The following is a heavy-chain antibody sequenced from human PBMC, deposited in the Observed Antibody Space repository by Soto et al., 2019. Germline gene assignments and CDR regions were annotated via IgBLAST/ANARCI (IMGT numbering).Heavy chain of an antibody. CDR3: ARDQIAVAGVDY. Sequence: GGSLRLSCAASGFTFSSYGMHWVRQAPGKGLEWVAVIWYDGSNKYYTDSVKGRFTISRDNSKNTLYLQMNSLRAEDTAVYYCARDQIAVAGVDYWGQGTRVTVSS. J-gene: IGHJ4*02. CDR2: IWYDGSNK. V-gene: IGHV3-33*01. CDR1: GFTFSSYG. D-gene: IGHD6-19*01.